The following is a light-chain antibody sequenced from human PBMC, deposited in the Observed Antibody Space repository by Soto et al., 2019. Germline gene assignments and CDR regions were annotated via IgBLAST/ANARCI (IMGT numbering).Light chain of an antibody. V-gene: IGKV3-11*01. CDR1: QSVSSY. CDR3: QQRSNWPT. J-gene: IGKJ5*01. Sequence: EIVLTQSKATLSFSPGERATLSCRASQSVSSYLAWYQQKPGQAPRLLIYDASNRATGIPARFSGSGSGTDFTLTISSLEPEDFAVYYCQQRSNWPTFGQGTRLEIK. CDR2: DAS.